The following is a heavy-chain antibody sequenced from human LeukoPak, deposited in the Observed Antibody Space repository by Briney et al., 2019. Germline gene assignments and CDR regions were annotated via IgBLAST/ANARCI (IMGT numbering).Heavy chain of an antibody. D-gene: IGHD6-13*01. CDR2: IYYSGST. CDR1: GGSISSYY. V-gene: IGHV4-59*08. J-gene: IGHJ3*01. Sequence: ESSETLSLTCTVSGGSISSYYWSWIRQPPGKGLEWIGYIYYSGSTNYNPSLKSRVTISVDTSKNQFSLKLSSVTAADTAVYYCARHRGYSFDLWGQGTVVTVSA. CDR3: ARHRGYSFDL.